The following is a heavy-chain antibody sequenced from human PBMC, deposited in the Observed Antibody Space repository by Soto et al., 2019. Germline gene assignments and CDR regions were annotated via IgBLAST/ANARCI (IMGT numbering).Heavy chain of an antibody. D-gene: IGHD4-17*01. V-gene: IGHV3-7*01. CDR2: IKQDGSEK. Sequence: GGSLRLSCVASGFTFSSYYMSWARQVPGRGLEWLAKIKQDGSEKSYVDSVRGRFTISRDNAKSSLYLQMNSLTVEDTAVYYCARRAVTTYHFFDYWCQGALVTVSS. CDR3: ARRAVTTYHFFDY. CDR1: GFTFSSYY. J-gene: IGHJ4*02.